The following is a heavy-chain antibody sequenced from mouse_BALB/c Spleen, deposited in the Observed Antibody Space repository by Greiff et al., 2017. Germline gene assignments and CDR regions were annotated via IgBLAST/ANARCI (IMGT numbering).Heavy chain of an antibody. CDR3: ARSRGYGGYYFDY. Sequence: QVQLQQPGAELVKPGASVKLSCKASGYTFSSYWMHWVKQRPGQGLEWIGEINPSNGRTNYNEKFKSKATLTVDKSSSTAYMQLSSLTSEDSAVYYCARSRGYGGYYFDYWGQGTTLTVSS. J-gene: IGHJ2*01. D-gene: IGHD1-1*02. CDR2: INPSNGRT. CDR1: GYTFSSYW. V-gene: IGHV1S81*02.